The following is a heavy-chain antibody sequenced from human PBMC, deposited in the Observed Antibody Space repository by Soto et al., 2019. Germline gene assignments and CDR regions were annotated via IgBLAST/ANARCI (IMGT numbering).Heavy chain of an antibody. V-gene: IGHV4-34*01. CDR1: GGSFSDYY. J-gene: IGHJ3*02. Sequence: SLTCAVYGGSFSDYYWSWIRQAPGKGLEWIGEINHSGSTNYNPSLKSRVTISVDTSKNQFSLKLSSVTAADTAVYYCAGSTSAIDAFDIWGQGTMVTVSS. CDR2: INHSGST. CDR3: AGSTSAIDAFDI. D-gene: IGHD2-2*01.